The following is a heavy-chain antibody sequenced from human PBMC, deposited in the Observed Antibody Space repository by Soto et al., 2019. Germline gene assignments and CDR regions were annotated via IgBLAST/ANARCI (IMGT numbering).Heavy chain of an antibody. CDR1: GFTFSSYG. Sequence: GGSPRLSCAASGFTFSSYGMHWVRQAPGKGLEWVAVISYDGSNKYYADSVKGRFTISRDNSKNTLYLQMNSLRAEDTAVYYCARSPYSVSYLAYFDYWGQGTLVTVSS. J-gene: IGHJ4*02. V-gene: IGHV3-30*03. CDR3: ARSPYSVSYLAYFDY. D-gene: IGHD1-26*01. CDR2: ISYDGSNK.